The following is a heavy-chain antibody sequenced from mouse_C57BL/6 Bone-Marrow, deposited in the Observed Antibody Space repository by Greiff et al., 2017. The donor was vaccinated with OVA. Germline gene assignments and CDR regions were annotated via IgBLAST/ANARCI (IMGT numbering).Heavy chain of an antibody. D-gene: IGHD2-3*01. CDR3: ARDPLYDGYYFDV. J-gene: IGHJ1*03. CDR2: INYDGSST. V-gene: IGHV5-16*01. CDR1: GFTFSDYY. Sequence: EVQRVESEGGLVQPGSSMKLSCTASGFTFSDYYMAWVRQVPEKGLEWVANINYDGSSTYYLDSLKSRFIISRDNAKNILYLQMSSLKSEDTATYYCARDPLYDGYYFDVWGTGTTVTVSS.